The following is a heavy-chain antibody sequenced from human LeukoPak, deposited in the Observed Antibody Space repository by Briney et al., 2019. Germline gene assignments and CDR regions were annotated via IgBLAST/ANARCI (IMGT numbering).Heavy chain of an antibody. CDR1: GGSISGYY. CDR2: IYYSGST. CDR3: ARGRATETTFYYYYHGMDV. Sequence: SETLSLTCIVSGGSISGYYWSWIRQPPGKGLEWIGNIYYSGSTNYNPSLKSRVTISVDTSKNQFSLKLTSVTAADTAVYYCARGRATETTFYYYYHGMDVWGQGTTVTVSS. J-gene: IGHJ6*02. D-gene: IGHD4-11*01. V-gene: IGHV4-59*12.